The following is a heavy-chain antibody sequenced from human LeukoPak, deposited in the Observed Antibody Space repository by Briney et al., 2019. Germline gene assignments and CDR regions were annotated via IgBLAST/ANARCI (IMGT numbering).Heavy chain of an antibody. D-gene: IGHD6-13*01. CDR1: GGSISGSSYN. J-gene: IGHJ6*03. CDR2: FDNSGST. V-gene: IGHV4-39*01. CDR3: ARADYSSTWSHDYYYMDV. Sequence: SETLSLTCTVSGGSISGSSYNWGWIRQPPGKGLEWIGSFDNSGSTYYNPSLKSRVTISVDTSKDQFSLKLTSVTAADTAVYYCARADYSSTWSHDYYYMDVWGKGTTVTVSS.